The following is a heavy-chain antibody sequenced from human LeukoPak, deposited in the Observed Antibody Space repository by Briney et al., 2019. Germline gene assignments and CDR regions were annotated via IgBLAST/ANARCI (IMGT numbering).Heavy chain of an antibody. CDR1: GGSFSGYY. D-gene: IGHD4-17*01. V-gene: IGHV4-34*01. J-gene: IGHJ4*02. CDR2: INHSGST. CDR3: ARGDDYGTFFDY. Sequence: SETLSLTCAVYGGSFSGYYWSWIRQPPGKGLEWIGEINHSGSTNYNPSLTSRVTISVDTSKNQFSLKLSSVTAADTAVYCCARGDDYGTFFDYWGQGTLVTVSS.